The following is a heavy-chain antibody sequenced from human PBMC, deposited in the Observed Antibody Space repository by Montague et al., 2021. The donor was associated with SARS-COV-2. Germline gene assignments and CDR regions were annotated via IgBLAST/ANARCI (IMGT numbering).Heavy chain of an antibody. J-gene: IGHJ3*02. D-gene: IGHD3-3*02. Sequence: SETLSLTCTVSGFSIGSGDYWGWIRQPPGKGLEWIGSIYHSGTTYYNPSFQSRLTMSIDTSTNQFSLRLTSVTAADTAVFFCVSEKAGGLSNVFDIWGQGTMVTVSS. CDR3: VSEKAGGLSNVFDI. CDR2: IYHSGTT. V-gene: IGHV4-38-2*02. CDR1: GFSIGSGDY.